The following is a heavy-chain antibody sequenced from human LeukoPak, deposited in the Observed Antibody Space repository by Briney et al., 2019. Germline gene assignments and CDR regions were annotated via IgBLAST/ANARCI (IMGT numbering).Heavy chain of an antibody. CDR1: GFTFSSYW. CDR2: IKQDGSEK. CDR3: ARDLSSRHGANWFDP. V-gene: IGHV3-7*01. D-gene: IGHD2/OR15-2a*01. J-gene: IGHJ5*02. Sequence: GSLRLSCAASGFTFSSYWMSWVRQAPGKGLEWVANIKQDGSEKYYVDSVKGRFTISRDNAKNSLYLQMNSLRAEDTAVYYCARDLSSRHGANWFDPWGQGTLVTVSS.